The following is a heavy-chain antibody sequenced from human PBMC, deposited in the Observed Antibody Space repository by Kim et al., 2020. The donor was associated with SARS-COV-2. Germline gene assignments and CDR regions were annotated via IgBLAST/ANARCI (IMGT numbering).Heavy chain of an antibody. CDR3: ARGRVAAAGYYHYGMAV. J-gene: IGHJ6*01. Sequence: ASVKVSCKASGYTFTSYGINWVRQAPGQGLEWMGWISAYNGNTNYAQKLQGRVTMTTDTSTSTAYMELRSLRSDDTAVYYCARGRVAAAGYYHYGMAVGGPEPRSPSPQ. V-gene: IGHV1-18*01. CDR1: GYTFTSYG. CDR2: ISAYNGNT. D-gene: IGHD6-13*01.